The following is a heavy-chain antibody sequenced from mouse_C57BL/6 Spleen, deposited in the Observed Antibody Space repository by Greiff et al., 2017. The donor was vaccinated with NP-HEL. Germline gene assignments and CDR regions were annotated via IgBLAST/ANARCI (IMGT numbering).Heavy chain of an antibody. Sequence: EVQLQQSGPELVKPGASVKISCKASGYTFTDYYMNWVKQSHGKSLEWIGDINPNNGGTSYNQKFKGKATLTVDKSSSTAYMELRSLTSEDSAVYYCARTADSNYDRYFDVWGTGTTVTVSS. J-gene: IGHJ1*03. CDR3: ARTADSNYDRYFDV. V-gene: IGHV1-26*01. CDR2: INPNNGGT. CDR1: GYTFTDYY. D-gene: IGHD2-5*01.